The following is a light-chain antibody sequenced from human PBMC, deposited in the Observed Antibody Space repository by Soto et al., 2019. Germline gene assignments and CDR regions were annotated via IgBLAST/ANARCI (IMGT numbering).Light chain of an antibody. Sequence: DIQMTQSPSSLSASVGDRVTITCRASQSISNYLNWYQQKPGKAPNLLIYAASSLQSGVPSRFRGSGSRTDFTLTISSLQPEDFATYYCQQSCSTPRTFGQGTKVEIK. J-gene: IGKJ1*01. V-gene: IGKV1-39*01. CDR2: AAS. CDR3: QQSCSTPRT. CDR1: QSISNY.